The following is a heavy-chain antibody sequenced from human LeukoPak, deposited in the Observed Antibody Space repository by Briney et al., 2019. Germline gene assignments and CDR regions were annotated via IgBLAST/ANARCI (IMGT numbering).Heavy chain of an antibody. V-gene: IGHV1-2*02. CDR1: GYTLTGYY. J-gene: IGHJ3*02. D-gene: IGHD1-26*01. Sequence: ASVKVSCKASGYTLTGYYMHWVRQAPGQGLEWMGWINPNSGGTNYAQKFQGRVTMTRDTSISTAYMELSRLRSDDTAVYYCARVGHSGSFGSFDIWGQGTMVTVSS. CDR3: ARVGHSGSFGSFDI. CDR2: INPNSGGT.